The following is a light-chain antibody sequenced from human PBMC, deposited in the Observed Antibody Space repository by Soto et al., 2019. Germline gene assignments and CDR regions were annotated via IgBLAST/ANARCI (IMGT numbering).Light chain of an antibody. J-gene: IGKJ1*01. V-gene: IGKV1-39*01. Sequence: DIQMTQSPSSLSASVGDRVTITCRASQSISSYLNWYQQKPGKAPKLLIYAASSLQSGGASRFSGSGSGTDFTLTISRLQPEDFATYYCQQSYSTLWTFGQGTKVEIK. CDR1: QSISSY. CDR2: AAS. CDR3: QQSYSTLWT.